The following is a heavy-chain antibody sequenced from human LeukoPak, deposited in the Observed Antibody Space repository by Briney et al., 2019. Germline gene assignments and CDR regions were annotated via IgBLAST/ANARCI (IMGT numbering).Heavy chain of an antibody. CDR2: ISSSGSTI. J-gene: IGHJ6*03. V-gene: IGHV3-11*01. CDR1: GFTFSDYY. CDR3: ARGAKYYYYYMDV. Sequence: PGGSLRLSCAASGFTFSDYYMSWIRQAPGKGLEWVSYISSSGSTIYYADSVKGRFTISRDNAKNSLYLQMNSLRAEGTAVYYCARGAKYYYYYMDVWGKGTTVTVSS.